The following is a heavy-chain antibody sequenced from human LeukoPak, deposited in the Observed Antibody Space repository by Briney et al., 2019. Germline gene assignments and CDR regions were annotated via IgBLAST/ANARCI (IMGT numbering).Heavy chain of an antibody. Sequence: SETLSLTCTVSGGSISSSSYYWGWIRQPPGKGLDWIGSIYYSGSTYYNPSLKSRVTISVDTSKNQFSLKLTSVTAADTAVYFCARQTRYPLYYMDVWGKGTTVTISS. J-gene: IGHJ6*03. V-gene: IGHV4-39*01. CDR3: ARQTRYPLYYMDV. CDR2: IYYSGST. CDR1: GGSISSSSYY. D-gene: IGHD1-14*01.